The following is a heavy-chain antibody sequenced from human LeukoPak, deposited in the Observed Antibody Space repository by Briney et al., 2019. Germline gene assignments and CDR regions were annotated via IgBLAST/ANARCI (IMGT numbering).Heavy chain of an antibody. CDR1: GYTFTSYD. J-gene: IGHJ4*02. D-gene: IGHD3-10*01. V-gene: IGHV1-8*01. CDR2: TNPNSGNT. CDR3: AREGYYYGSATDY. Sequence: ASVKVSCKASGYTFTSYDINWVRQATGQGLEWMGWTNPNSGNTGYAQKFQGRVTVTRNTSISTAYMELSSLRSEDTAVYYCAREGYYYGSATDYWGQGTLVTVSS.